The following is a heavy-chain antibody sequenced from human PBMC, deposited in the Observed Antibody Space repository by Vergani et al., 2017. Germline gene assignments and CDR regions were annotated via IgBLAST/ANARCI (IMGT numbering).Heavy chain of an antibody. D-gene: IGHD6-19*01. CDR3: ARVGGGDSDYEIDSSGWKLFDY. V-gene: IGHV3-33*01. CDR2: IWYDGSNK. CDR1: GFTFSSYG. J-gene: IGHJ4*02. Sequence: QVQLVESGGGVVQPGRSLRLSCAASGFTFSSYGMHWVRQAPGKGLEWVAVIWYDGSNKYYADSVKGRFTISRDNSKNPLYLQMNSLRNEYTAVYCCARVGGGDSDYEIDSSGWKLFDYWGQGTLVTGSS.